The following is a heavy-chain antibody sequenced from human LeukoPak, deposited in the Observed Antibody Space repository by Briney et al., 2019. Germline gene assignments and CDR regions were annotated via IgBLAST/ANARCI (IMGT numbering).Heavy chain of an antibody. J-gene: IGHJ6*02. V-gene: IGHV3-74*01. CDR3: ARADGMQWLYYYYYGMDV. CDR1: GFTFSSYW. Sequence: PGGSLRLSCSASGFTFSSYWMHWVRQAPGKGLVWVSRINSDGSSTSYADSVKGRFTISRDNAKNTLYLQMNSLRAEDTAVYYCARADGMQWLYYYYYGMDVWGQGTTVTVSS. CDR2: INSDGSST. D-gene: IGHD6-19*01.